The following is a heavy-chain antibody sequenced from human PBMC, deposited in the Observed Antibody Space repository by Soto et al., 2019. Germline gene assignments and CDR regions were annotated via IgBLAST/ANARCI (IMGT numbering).Heavy chain of an antibody. CDR1: GGSISSYY. J-gene: IGHJ4*02. V-gene: IGHV4-4*07. D-gene: IGHD6-13*01. CDR2: IYTSGST. CDR3: ARGGSPGIAAAGIDY. Sequence: SETLSLTCTVSGGSISSYYWSWIRQPAGKGLEWIGRIYTSGSTNYNPSLKSRVTMSVDTSKNQFSLKLSSVTAADTAVYYCARGGSPGIAAAGIDYWGQGTLVTVSS.